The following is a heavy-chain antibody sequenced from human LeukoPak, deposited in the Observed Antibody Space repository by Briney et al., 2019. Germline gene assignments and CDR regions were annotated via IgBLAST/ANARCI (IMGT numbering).Heavy chain of an antibody. V-gene: IGHV3-30*18. CDR3: VKAKRTFTGGNFEHRALDP. CDR1: GLTFSGYD. J-gene: IGHJ5*02. Sequence: GGSLRLSCAASGLTFSGYDMHWVRQAPGKGPEWVAVTSYGGQNERYADSVKGRFTVSRDNPKNTVYLEMNSLRLEDTAVYYCVKAKRTFTGGNFEHRALDPWGQGTLVTVS. CDR2: TSYGGQNE. D-gene: IGHD3-9*01.